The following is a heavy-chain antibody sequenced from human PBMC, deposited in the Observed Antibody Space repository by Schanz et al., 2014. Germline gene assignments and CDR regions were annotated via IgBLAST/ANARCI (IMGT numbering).Heavy chain of an antibody. V-gene: IGHV3-48*02. Sequence: EVQLVESGGGLVQPGGSLRLSCAASGFTFSTYSMNWVRQAPGKGLEWVSYISRSSSTIYYADSVKGRFTISRDNAKNSLYLQMNSLRYEHTAVYYCARGARQYSGSYSPSDYWGQGTLVTVSS. D-gene: IGHD1-26*01. J-gene: IGHJ4*02. CDR3: ARGARQYSGSYSPSDY. CDR1: GFTFSTYS. CDR2: ISRSSSTI.